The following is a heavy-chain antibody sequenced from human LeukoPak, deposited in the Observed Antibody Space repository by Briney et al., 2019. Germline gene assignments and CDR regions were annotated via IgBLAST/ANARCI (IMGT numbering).Heavy chain of an antibody. CDR3: ARDLDSSGYYGAFDI. Sequence: GGSLRLSCAASGFTFSSYSMNWVRQAPGKGLEWVSSISSSSSYIYYADSVKGRFTISRDNAKISLYLQMNSLRAEDTAVYYCARDLDSSGYYGAFDIWGQGTMVTVSS. V-gene: IGHV3-21*01. D-gene: IGHD3-22*01. CDR1: GFTFSSYS. CDR2: ISSSSSYI. J-gene: IGHJ3*02.